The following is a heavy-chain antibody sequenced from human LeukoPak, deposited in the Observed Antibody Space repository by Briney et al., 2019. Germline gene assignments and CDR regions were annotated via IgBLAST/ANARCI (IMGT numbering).Heavy chain of an antibody. J-gene: IGHJ4*02. CDR2: FDPEDGET. V-gene: IGHV1-24*01. Sequence: ASVKVSCKVSGYTLTELSMHWVRQAPGKGLEGLGGFDPEDGETIYAQKFQGRVTMTEDTSTDTAYMELSSLRPEDTAVYYCATRYCSSTSCYFIYWGQGTLVTVSS. D-gene: IGHD2-2*01. CDR3: ATRYCSSTSCYFIY. CDR1: GYTLTELS.